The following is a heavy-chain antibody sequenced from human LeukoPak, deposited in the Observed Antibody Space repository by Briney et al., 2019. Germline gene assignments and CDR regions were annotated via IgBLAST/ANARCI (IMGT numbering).Heavy chain of an antibody. D-gene: IGHD6-13*01. CDR1: GYTFTSYG. Sequence: ASVKVSCKASGYTFTSYGISWVRQAPGQGLEWMGWISAYNGNTNYAQKLQGRVTMTRDTSTSTVYMELSSLRSEDTAVYYCARDPEQQLVFDYWGQGTLVTVSS. CDR2: ISAYNGNT. V-gene: IGHV1-18*01. J-gene: IGHJ4*02. CDR3: ARDPEQQLVFDY.